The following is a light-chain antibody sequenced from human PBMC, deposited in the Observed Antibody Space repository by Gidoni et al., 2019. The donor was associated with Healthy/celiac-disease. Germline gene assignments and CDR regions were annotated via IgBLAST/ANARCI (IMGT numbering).Light chain of an antibody. V-gene: IGKV1-13*02. J-gene: IGKJ4*01. Sequence: IQLTQSPSSLSASVGDRVTITCRARQGISSALAWYQQKPGKAPKLLIYDASILESGVPSRSRGSGSGPDFTLIISSRQPEDFATYYCQQFNSYPLTFGGGTKVEIK. CDR3: QQFNSYPLT. CDR1: QGISSA. CDR2: DAS.